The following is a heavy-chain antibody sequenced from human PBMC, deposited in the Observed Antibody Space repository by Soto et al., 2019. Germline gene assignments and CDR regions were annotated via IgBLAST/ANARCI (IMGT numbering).Heavy chain of an antibody. CDR2: IYYSGST. CDR3: ARGNSDSSGWYRPMDY. D-gene: IGHD6-19*01. J-gene: IGHJ4*02. Sequence: LSLTCTVSGGAISSYYWSWIRQPPGKGLEWIGYIYYSGSTNYNPSLKSRVTISVDTSKNQFSLKLSSVTAADTAVYYCARGNSDSSGWYRPMDYWGQGTLVTVSS. CDR1: GGAISSYY. V-gene: IGHV4-59*01.